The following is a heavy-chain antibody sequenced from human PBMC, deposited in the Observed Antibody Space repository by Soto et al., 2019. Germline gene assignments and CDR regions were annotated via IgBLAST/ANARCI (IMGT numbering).Heavy chain of an antibody. Sequence: PGEPLNISCQSSGYSFTSYGNVWVREVPVKGLEWMGIIYPGDSDTRYSPSFQGQVTISADKSISTAYLQWSSLKASDTAMYYCARVIGVARVMAFDIWGQGTMVTVS. CDR3: ARVIGVARVMAFDI. D-gene: IGHD2-2*01. CDR2: IYPGDSDT. CDR1: GYSFTSYG. V-gene: IGHV5-51*01. J-gene: IGHJ3*02.